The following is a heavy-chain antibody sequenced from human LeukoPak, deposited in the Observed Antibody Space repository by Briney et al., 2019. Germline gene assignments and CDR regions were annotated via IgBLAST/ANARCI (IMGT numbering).Heavy chain of an antibody. J-gene: IGHJ4*02. CDR2: LSGSGYNT. CDR1: GFTFSSHA. Sequence: GGSLRLSCAASGFTFSSHALSWVRQAPGKGLEWASSLSGSGYNTYYADSVKGRFTISRDNSKNTVYLQMNSLRAVDTAVYYCAKDPYGTRYFDYWGQGTLVTVSS. V-gene: IGHV3-23*01. D-gene: IGHD2-2*01. CDR3: AKDPYGTRYFDY.